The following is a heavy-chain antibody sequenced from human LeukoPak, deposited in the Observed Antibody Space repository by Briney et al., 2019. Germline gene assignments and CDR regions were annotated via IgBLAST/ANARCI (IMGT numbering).Heavy chain of an antibody. J-gene: IGHJ4*02. CDR2: IIPILGIA. CDR3: ARDSFPTYYYDSGGYSIRVLDY. D-gene: IGHD3-22*01. V-gene: IGHV1-69*04. CDR1: GGTFSSYA. Sequence: SVKVSCKASGGTFSSYAISWVRQAPGQGLEWMGRIIPILGIANYAQKFQGRVTITADKSTSTAYMELSSLRSEDTAVYYCARDSFPTYYYDSGGYSIRVLDYWGQGTLVTVSS.